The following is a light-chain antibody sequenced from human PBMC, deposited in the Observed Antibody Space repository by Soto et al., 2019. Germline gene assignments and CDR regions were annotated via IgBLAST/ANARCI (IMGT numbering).Light chain of an antibody. Sequence: DIQMTQSPSSLSAFVGDRVTITCRASQGISNYLAWYQQKPGRVPKLLIYAASTLQSGVPSRFSGSGSGTDFTLTISSLQPEEVATYYCQRFNSDPPTFGQGTKVAIK. CDR1: QGISNY. CDR2: AAS. CDR3: QRFNSDPPT. J-gene: IGKJ1*01. V-gene: IGKV1-27*01.